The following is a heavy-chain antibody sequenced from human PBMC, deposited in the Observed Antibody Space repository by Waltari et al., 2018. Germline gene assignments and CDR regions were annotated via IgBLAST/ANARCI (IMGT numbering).Heavy chain of an antibody. CDR2: SSDPGRPT. CDR1: GFNFNGYS. Sequence: EVQLVESGGGLVKPGGSLRLCCAASGFNFNGYSMTWIRRAPGKGLGWVSSSSDPGRPTFSAESVMGRVAISRDNAQNSLYLQMNSLSAEDTAMYFCARATYTSSTTVHHYDLWGQGTLVTVSS. V-gene: IGHV3-21*01. J-gene: IGHJ5*02. D-gene: IGHD6-13*01. CDR3: ARATYTSSTTVHHYDL.